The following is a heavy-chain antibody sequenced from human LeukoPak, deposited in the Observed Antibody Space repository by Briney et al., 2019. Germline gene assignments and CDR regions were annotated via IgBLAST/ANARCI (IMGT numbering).Heavy chain of an antibody. CDR2: IYYSGST. CDR3: ARHGRVSGWYY. D-gene: IGHD6-19*01. J-gene: IGHJ4*02. CDR1: GGSISSYS. V-gene: IGHV4-59*08. Sequence: PSKTLSLTCTVSGGSISSYSWSWIRQPPGKGLEWIGYIYYSGSTNYNPSLKSRVTISVDTSKNQFSLKLSSVTAADTAVYYCARHGRVSGWYYWGQGTLVTVSS.